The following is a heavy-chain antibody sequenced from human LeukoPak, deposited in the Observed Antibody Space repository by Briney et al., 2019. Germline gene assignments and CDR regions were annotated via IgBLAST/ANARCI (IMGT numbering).Heavy chain of an antibody. CDR3: TRGDDYGSNMRRPKFNWFDP. Sequence: PGGSLRLSCVASGLSFKTDGMHWVRQAPGKGLEWVAHIRHDGSLIYYSQSAKGRFTISRDNSKNTLYLQMNSLRSDDTAVYYCTRGDDYGSNMRRPKFNWFDPGGQGSLVTVSS. J-gene: IGHJ5*02. V-gene: IGHV3-30*02. CDR2: IRHDGSLI. CDR1: GLSFKTDG. D-gene: IGHD4-17*01.